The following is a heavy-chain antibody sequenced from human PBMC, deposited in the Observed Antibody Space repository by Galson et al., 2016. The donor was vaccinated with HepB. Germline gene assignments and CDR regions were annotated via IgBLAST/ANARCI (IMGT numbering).Heavy chain of an antibody. CDR1: GFSLSTTGVD. CDR2: ISGHDDK. J-gene: IGHJ3*02. V-gene: IGHV2-5*01. Sequence: PALVKPTQTHTLTCTFSGFSLSTTGVDVGWIRQPPGKTLEWLALISGHDDKRYTPSLKSRLTISKDTSKQQVLLTMTNVDPVDTATYYCIHSSDLHHAFDIWGQGTSVIVSS. CDR3: IHSSDLHHAFDI. D-gene: IGHD2-21*02.